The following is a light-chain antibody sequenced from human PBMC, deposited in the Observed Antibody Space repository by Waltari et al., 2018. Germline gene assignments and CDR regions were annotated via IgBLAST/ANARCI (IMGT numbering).Light chain of an antibody. Sequence: QSGLTQPHSVSGAPGQRVTISCTGTSSNIGADLDVPWYQVLPGTAPKLLIFGNNNRPSGVPDRFSGSKSGTSASLAITGLQAEDEADYYCQSYDSSLIASIFGGGTRLTVL. CDR3: QSYDSSLIASI. CDR2: GNN. V-gene: IGLV1-40*01. CDR1: SSNIGADLD. J-gene: IGLJ2*01.